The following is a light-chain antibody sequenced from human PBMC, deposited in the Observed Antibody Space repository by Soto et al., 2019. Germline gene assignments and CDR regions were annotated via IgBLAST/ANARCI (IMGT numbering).Light chain of an antibody. V-gene: IGLV1-44*01. Sequence: QLVLTQPPSASGTPGQRVTISCSGSRYNIGSNTVNWYQHLPGTAPKVLIYNNNQRPSGVPDRFSGSKSGTSASLAISGLQSEDEADYYCAAWDDSLNGVVFGGGTKLTVL. CDR3: AAWDDSLNGVV. CDR2: NNN. J-gene: IGLJ2*01. CDR1: RYNIGSNT.